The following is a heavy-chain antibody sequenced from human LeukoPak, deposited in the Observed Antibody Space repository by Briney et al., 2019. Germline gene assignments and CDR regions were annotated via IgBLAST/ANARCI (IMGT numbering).Heavy chain of an antibody. J-gene: IGHJ6*03. CDR1: GFTFSSYE. V-gene: IGHV3-48*03. D-gene: IGHD4-17*01. CDR3: ARGNVRGDYVIDYYYMDV. CDR2: ISSSGSTI. Sequence: GGSLRLSCAASGFTFSSYEMNWVRQAPGKGLEWVSYISSSGSTIYYADSVKGRFTISRDNAKNSLYLQMNSLRAEDTAVYYCARGNVRGDYVIDYYYMDVWGKGTTVTVSS.